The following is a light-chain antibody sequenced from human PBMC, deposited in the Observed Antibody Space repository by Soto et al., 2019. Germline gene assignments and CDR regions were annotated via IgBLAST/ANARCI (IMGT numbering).Light chain of an antibody. CDR1: QSVSSY. CDR3: QQRSSWPRS. J-gene: IGKJ2*01. Sequence: EIVLTQSPATLSVSPGERATLSCRASQSVSSYLAWYQHKPGQAPRLLIYDASNRATGIPARFSGSGSGTDFILTISGRLPEDFAVYFCQQRSSWPRSFGQGTKLEI. V-gene: IGKV3-11*01. CDR2: DAS.